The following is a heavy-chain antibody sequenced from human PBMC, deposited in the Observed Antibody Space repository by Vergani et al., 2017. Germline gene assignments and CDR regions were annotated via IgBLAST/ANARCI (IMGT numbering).Heavy chain of an antibody. CDR3: ARRFLYYYDSSGYYLDAFDI. CDR1: GYTFTSYG. J-gene: IGHJ3*02. D-gene: IGHD3-22*01. CDR2: ISAYNGNT. Sequence: QVQLVQSGAEVKKPGASVKVSCKASGYTFTSYGISWVRQAPGQGLEWMGWISAYNGNTNYAQKLQGRVTMTTDTSTSTAYVELRSLRSDETSVYYCARRFLYYYDSSGYYLDAFDIWGQGTMVTVSS. V-gene: IGHV1-18*04.